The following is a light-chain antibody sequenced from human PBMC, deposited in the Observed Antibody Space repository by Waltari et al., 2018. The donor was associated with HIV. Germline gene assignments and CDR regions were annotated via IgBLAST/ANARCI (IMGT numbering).Light chain of an antibody. CDR2: GTS. V-gene: IGKV3-20*01. J-gene: IGKJ1*01. CDR3: QHFGTSRWT. CDR1: QTVSSSY. Sequence: EVVLTQSPGTLSLSPGDRATLSYRASQTVSSSYLAWYQQKPGQGPRLLISGTSSRATGIPDRFSGSGSGTDFTLTISRLEPEDFAVYYCQHFGTSRWTFGPGTKVEIK.